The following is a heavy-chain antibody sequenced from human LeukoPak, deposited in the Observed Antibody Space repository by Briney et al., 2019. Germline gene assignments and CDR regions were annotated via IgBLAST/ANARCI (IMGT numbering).Heavy chain of an antibody. J-gene: IGHJ3*02. V-gene: IGHV4-39*07. D-gene: IGHD2-15*01. CDR3: ARDYCSGGSCYGAFDI. CDR1: GGSISSSSYY. CDR2: IYYSGST. Sequence: PSESLSPTCTVSGGSISSSSYYWGWIRQPPGKGLEWIGSIYYSGSTYYNPSLKSRVTISVDTSKNQFSLKLSSVTAADTAVYYCARDYCSGGSCYGAFDIWGQGTMVTVSS.